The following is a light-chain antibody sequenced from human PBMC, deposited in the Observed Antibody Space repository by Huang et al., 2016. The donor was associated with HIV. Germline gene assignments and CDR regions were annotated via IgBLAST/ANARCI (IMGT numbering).Light chain of an antibody. V-gene: IGKV4-1*01. CDR3: QQYFNPPVT. CDR2: WAS. Sequence: DIVMTQSPDSLAVSLGERATINCKSSQSVLSSNNKNYLAWFQQKSGQPPKLLIYWASTRESGVPDRFSGSGSRTDFTLTINNLQPEDVAVYYCQQYFNPPVTFGPGTKVHVK. J-gene: IGKJ3*01. CDR1: QSVLSSNNKNY.